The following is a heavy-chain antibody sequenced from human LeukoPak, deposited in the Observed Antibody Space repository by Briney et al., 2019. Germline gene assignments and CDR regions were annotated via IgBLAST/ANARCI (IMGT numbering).Heavy chain of an antibody. Sequence: ASVKASCKASGYTFTSYGISWVRQAPGQGLEWMGWISAYNGNTNYAQKRQGRVTMTTDTSTSTAYMELRSLRSDDTAVYYCARETSKNWFDPWGQGTLVTVSS. V-gene: IGHV1-18*01. CDR1: GYTFTSYG. J-gene: IGHJ5*02. CDR3: ARETSKNWFDP. CDR2: ISAYNGNT.